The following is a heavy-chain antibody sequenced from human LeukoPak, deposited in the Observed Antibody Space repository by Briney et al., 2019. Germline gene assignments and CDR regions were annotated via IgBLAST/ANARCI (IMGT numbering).Heavy chain of an antibody. CDR3: ARVGYSSGWYGYYYYYYMDV. D-gene: IGHD6-19*01. Sequence: ASVKVSCKASGGTFSSYAINWVRQATGQGLEWMGWMNPNSGNTGYAQKFQGRVTMTRNTSISTAYMELSSLRSEDTAVYYCARVGYSSGWYGYYYYYYMDVWGIGTTVTVSS. J-gene: IGHJ6*03. CDR2: MNPNSGNT. V-gene: IGHV1-8*02. CDR1: GGTFSSYA.